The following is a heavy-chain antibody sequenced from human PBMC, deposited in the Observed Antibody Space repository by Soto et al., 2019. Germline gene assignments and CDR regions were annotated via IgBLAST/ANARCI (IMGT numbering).Heavy chain of an antibody. D-gene: IGHD4-17*01. CDR2: IRSKANSYAT. J-gene: IGHJ4*02. CDR1: GFTFSGSA. Sequence: EVQLVESGGGLVQPGGSLKLSCAASGFTFSGSAMHWVRQASGKGLEWVGRIRSKANSYATAYAASVKGRFTISRDDSKNTAYLQMNSLKTEDTAVYYCTRRGGTTALFYYWGQGTLVTVSS. CDR3: TRRGGTTALFYY. V-gene: IGHV3-73*01.